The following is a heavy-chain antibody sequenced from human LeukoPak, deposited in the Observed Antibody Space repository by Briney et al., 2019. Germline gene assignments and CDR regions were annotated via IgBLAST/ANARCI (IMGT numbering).Heavy chain of an antibody. Sequence: GGSLRLSCAASGFTFSSYSMNWVRLAPGKGLEWVSYISGNNYTIYYADSVKGRFTISRDNAKNSLYLQMNSLRAEDTAVYYCARDLGSGHEHIDYWGQGTLVTVSS. CDR3: ARDLGSGHEHIDY. D-gene: IGHD5-12*01. V-gene: IGHV3-48*01. CDR1: GFTFSSYS. CDR2: ISGNNYTI. J-gene: IGHJ4*02.